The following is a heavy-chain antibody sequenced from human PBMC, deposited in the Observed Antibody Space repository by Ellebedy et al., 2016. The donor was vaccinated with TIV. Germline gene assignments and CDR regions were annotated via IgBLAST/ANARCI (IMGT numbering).Heavy chain of an antibody. CDR1: GFTFSTYG. V-gene: IGHV3-30*18. CDR3: AKDPRSTYCTSTNCYLSDYFDY. J-gene: IGHJ4*02. Sequence: GGSLRLSXAASGFTFSTYGMHWVRQAPGKGLEWVAVISYDESNKYYADSVKGRFTISRDNSKNTLYLQMNSLRADDTAVYYCAKDPRSTYCTSTNCYLSDYFDYWGQGTLVTVSS. D-gene: IGHD2-2*01. CDR2: ISYDESNK.